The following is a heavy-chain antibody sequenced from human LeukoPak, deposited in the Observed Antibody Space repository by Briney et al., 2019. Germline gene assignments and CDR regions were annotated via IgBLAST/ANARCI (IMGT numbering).Heavy chain of an antibody. CDR3: ARIPQNTYGYYYYYYMDV. V-gene: IGHV4-61*02. J-gene: IGHJ6*03. D-gene: IGHD2/OR15-2a*01. CDR1: GGSISSGSYY. CDR2: IYISGST. Sequence: PSETLSLTCTVSGGSISSGSYYWSWIRQPAGKGLEWIGRIYISGSTNYNPSLKSRVTISVDTSKNQFSLKLSSVTAADTAVYYCARIPQNTYGYYYYYYMDVWGKGTTVTISS.